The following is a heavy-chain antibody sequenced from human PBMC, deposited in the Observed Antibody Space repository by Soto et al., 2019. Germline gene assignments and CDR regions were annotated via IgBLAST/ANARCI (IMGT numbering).Heavy chain of an antibody. D-gene: IGHD3-22*01. CDR1: GCTITSSIYY. CDR2: IYYSGST. Sequence: PSETLSLTSPVSGCTITSSIYYWGWIRQPPGKGLEWIGNIYYSGSTYYNPSLKSRVTISVDTSKNQFSLKLSSVTAADTAVYYCMLGSGWKDFDYWGQGTLVTVSS. J-gene: IGHJ4*02. V-gene: IGHV4-39*01. CDR3: MLGSGWKDFDY.